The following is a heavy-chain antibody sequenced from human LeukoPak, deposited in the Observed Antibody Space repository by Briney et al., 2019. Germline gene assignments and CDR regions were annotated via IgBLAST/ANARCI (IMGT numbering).Heavy chain of an antibody. D-gene: IGHD3-16*02. CDR3: ARAPYYDYVWGSYRPPWYFDL. J-gene: IGHJ2*01. CDR2: IYTSGST. V-gene: IGHV4-61*02. Sequence: SETLSLTCTVSGGSIRSSSYYWSWIRQPAGKGLEWIGRIYTSGSTNYNPSLKSRVTMSVDTSKNQFSLKLSSVTAADTAVYCCARAPYYDYVWGSYRPPWYFDLWGRGTLVTVSS. CDR1: GGSIRSSSYY.